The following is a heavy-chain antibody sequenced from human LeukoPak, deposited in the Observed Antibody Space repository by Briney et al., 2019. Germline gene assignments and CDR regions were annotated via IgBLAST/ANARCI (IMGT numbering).Heavy chain of an antibody. CDR2: IYPGDSDT. CDR1: GYSFTTYW. Sequence: GESLKISCKASGYSFTTYWIGWVRQMPGKGLGWMGIIYPGDSDTRYSPSFQGQVSISADKSITTAYLQWSSLKASDTAMYYCARRAGAFDIWGQGTMVTVSS. V-gene: IGHV5-51*01. D-gene: IGHD6-19*01. CDR3: ARRAGAFDI. J-gene: IGHJ3*02.